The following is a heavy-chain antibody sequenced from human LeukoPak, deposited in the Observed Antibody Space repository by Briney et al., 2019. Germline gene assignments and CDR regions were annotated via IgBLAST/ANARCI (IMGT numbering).Heavy chain of an antibody. CDR3: AGQYYDFWSGLPFDP. Sequence: SETLSLTCTVSGGSISSYYWSWIRQPPGKGLEWIGYIYYSGSTNYNPSLKSRVTISVDTSKNQLSLKLSSVTAADTAVYYCAGQYYDFWSGLPFDPWGQGTLVTVSS. V-gene: IGHV4-59*01. D-gene: IGHD3-3*01. J-gene: IGHJ5*02. CDR1: GGSISSYY. CDR2: IYYSGST.